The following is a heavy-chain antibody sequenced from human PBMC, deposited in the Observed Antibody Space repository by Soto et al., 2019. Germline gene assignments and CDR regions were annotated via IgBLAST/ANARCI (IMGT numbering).Heavy chain of an antibody. CDR3: ARDLRQQFDY. V-gene: IGHV6-1*01. CDR1: GDSVSSNSAA. J-gene: IGHJ4*02. CDR2: TYYRSKWYN. Sequence: SPTLSLTCAISGDSVSSNSAASNWIRQSTSRGLEWLGRTYYRSKWYNDYAVSVKSRITINPDTSKNQFSPQLNSVTLEVTAVYYCARDLRQQFDYWGQGTLVTVSS.